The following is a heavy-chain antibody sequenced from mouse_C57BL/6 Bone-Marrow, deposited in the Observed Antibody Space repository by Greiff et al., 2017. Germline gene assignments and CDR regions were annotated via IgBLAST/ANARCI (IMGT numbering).Heavy chain of an antibody. D-gene: IGHD6-5*01. CDR1: GFTFSSYT. CDR3: ARSLDFFAY. J-gene: IGHJ3*01. Sequence: EVQRVESGGGLVKPGGSLKLSCAASGFTFSSYTMSWVRQTPEKRLEWVATISGGGGNTYYSDSVKGRFTISRDNAKNTLYLQMSSLKSEDTALYYCARSLDFFAYWGQGTLVTVSA. CDR2: ISGGGGNT. V-gene: IGHV5-9*01.